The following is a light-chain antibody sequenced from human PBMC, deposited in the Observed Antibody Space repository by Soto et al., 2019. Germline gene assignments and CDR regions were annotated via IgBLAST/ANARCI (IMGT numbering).Light chain of an antibody. CDR3: GTWDSSLSAGV. Sequence: QSALTQPPSVSAAPGQKVTISCSGSSSNIGNNYVSWYQHLPGTAPKLLIYDNNKRPSGIPDRFSGSKSGTSATLGITGLQTGDEADYYCGTWDSSLSAGVFGTGTTVTVL. CDR1: SSNIGNNY. CDR2: DNN. V-gene: IGLV1-51*01. J-gene: IGLJ1*01.